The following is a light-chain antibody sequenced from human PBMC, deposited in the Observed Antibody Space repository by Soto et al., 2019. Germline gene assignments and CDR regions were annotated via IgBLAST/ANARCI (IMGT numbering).Light chain of an antibody. V-gene: IGKV3-15*01. J-gene: IGKJ2*01. CDR1: QSVSSN. CDR3: QQYNNPYT. Sequence: EIVMTQSPATLSVSQGERATLSCSASQSVSSNLAWYQQKPGQAPRLLIYGASTRATGIPARFSGSGSGTEFTLTISSLQSEDFAVYYCQQYNNPYTFGQGTKLEIK. CDR2: GAS.